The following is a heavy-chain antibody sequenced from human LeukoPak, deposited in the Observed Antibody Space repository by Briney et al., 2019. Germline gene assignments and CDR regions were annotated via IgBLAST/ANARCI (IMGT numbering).Heavy chain of an antibody. J-gene: IGHJ4*02. V-gene: IGHV4-4*02. CDR2: MYHSGST. CDR3: AIRGRFGESTSDY. D-gene: IGHD3-10*01. CDR1: GGFIRIGNW. Sequence: SGTLSLTCAVSGGFIRIGNWWTSVRQPPAKGLEWIGAMYHSGSTNYNPSLKSRVTISVDKSKNQFSLKLSSVTAADTAVYYCAIRGRFGESTSDYWGQGTRVTVSS.